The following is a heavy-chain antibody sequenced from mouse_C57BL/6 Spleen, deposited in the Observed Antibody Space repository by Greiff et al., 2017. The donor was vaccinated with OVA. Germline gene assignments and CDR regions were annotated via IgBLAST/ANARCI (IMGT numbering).Heavy chain of an antibody. CDR1: GFTFSSYA. D-gene: IGHD2-2*01. CDR3: ARVEVTFDY. CDR2: ISDGGSYT. V-gene: IGHV5-4*03. J-gene: IGHJ2*01. Sequence: EVMLVESGGGLVKPGGSLKLSCAASGFTFSSYAMSWVRQTPEKRLEWVATISDGGSYTYYPDNVKGRFTISRDNAKNNLYLQMSHLKSEDTAMYYCARVEVTFDYWGQGTTLTVSS.